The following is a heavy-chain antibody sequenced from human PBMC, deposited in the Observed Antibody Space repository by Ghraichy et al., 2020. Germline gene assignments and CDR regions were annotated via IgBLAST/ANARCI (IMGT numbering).Heavy chain of an antibody. V-gene: IGHV1-2*06. CDR3: ARGDILTGYYSADYYMDV. Sequence: ASVKVSCKASGYTFTGYYMHWVRQAPGQGLEWMGRINPNSGGTNYAQKFQGRVTMTRDTSISTAYMELSRLRSDDTAVYYCARGDILTGYYSADYYMDVWGKGTTVTVSS. CDR1: GYTFTGYY. D-gene: IGHD3-9*01. J-gene: IGHJ6*03. CDR2: INPNSGGT.